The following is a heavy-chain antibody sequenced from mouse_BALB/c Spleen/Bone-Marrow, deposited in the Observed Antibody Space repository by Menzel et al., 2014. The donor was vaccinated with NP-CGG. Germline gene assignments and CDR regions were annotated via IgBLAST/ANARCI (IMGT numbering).Heavy chain of an antibody. V-gene: IGHV14-3*02. J-gene: IGHJ3*01. CDR2: IDPANGNT. CDR3: ADGYDSWFAY. CDR1: GFNIEDTY. Sequence: AQLQQSGAELVKPGASVKLSCTASGFNIEDTYVHWVKQRPEQGLEWIGRIDPANGNTKYDPKFQGKATVTSDTSSNTAYLHLNSLTSEDTAVYYCADGYDSWFAYWGQGTLVTVSA. D-gene: IGHD2-2*01.